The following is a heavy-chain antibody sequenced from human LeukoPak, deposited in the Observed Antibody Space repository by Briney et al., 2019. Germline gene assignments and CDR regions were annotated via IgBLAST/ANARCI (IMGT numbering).Heavy chain of an antibody. J-gene: IGHJ4*02. V-gene: IGHV1-69*10. CDR2: IIPILGIA. Sequence: SVKVSCKASVGTFSSYTISWVRQAPGQGLEWMGRIIPILGIANYAQKFQGRVTITADKSTSTAYMELSSLRSEDTAVYYCARADSSSWYGYFDYWGQGTLVTVSS. D-gene: IGHD6-13*01. CDR3: ARADSSSWYGYFDY. CDR1: VGTFSSYT.